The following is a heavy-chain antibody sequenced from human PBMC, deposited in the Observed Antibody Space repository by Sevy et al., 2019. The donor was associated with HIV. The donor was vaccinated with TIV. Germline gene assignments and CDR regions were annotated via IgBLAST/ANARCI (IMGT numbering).Heavy chain of an antibody. Sequence: SDTLSLTCAVYDGSFSGYYWSWIRQPPGKGLEWIGEINHSGSTNYNPSLKSRVTISVDTSKNQFSLKLSSVTAADTAVYYCATKLNYDSSGYYDYYYYGMDVWGQGTTVTVSS. D-gene: IGHD3-22*01. CDR2: INHSGST. CDR3: ATKLNYDSSGYYDYYYYGMDV. J-gene: IGHJ6*02. V-gene: IGHV4-34*01. CDR1: DGSFSGYY.